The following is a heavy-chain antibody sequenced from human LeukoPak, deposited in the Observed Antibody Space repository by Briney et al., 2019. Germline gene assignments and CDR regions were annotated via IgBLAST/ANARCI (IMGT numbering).Heavy chain of an antibody. D-gene: IGHD3-10*01. J-gene: IGHJ5*02. CDR1: GGTFSSYA. CDR3: ARAAGGDWFDP. CDR2: MNPNSGNT. Sequence: ASVKVSCKASGGTFSSYAISWVRQAPGQGLEWMGWMNPNSGNTGYAQKFQGRVTMTRNTSISTAYMELSSLRSEDTAVYYCARAAGGDWFDPWGQGTLVTVSS. V-gene: IGHV1-8*02.